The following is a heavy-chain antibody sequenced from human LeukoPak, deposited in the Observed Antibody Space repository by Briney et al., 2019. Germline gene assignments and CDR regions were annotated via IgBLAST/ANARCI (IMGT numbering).Heavy chain of an antibody. V-gene: IGHV1-24*01. CDR2: FDPEDGET. D-gene: IGHD1-26*01. CDR1: GYTLTELS. Sequence: ASVTVSFTVSGYTLTELSMHWVRQAPGKGVEWMGGFDPEDGETIYAQKFQGRVTMTEDTSTDTAYMELSSLRSEDTAVYYCATAPSGSYVDYWGQGTLVTVSS. J-gene: IGHJ4*02. CDR3: ATAPSGSYVDY.